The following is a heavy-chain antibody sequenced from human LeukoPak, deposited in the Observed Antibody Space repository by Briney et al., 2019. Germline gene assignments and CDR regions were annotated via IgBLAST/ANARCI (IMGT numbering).Heavy chain of an antibody. D-gene: IGHD4-23*01. V-gene: IGHV3-23*01. Sequence: GGSLRLSCAASGFTFSSYAMSWVRQAPGEGLEWVSAISGSDGSTYYADSVKGRFTISRDNSKNTLYLQMNSLRAEDTAVYYCAKDKNRATVVTFYYYGMDVWGQGTTVTVSS. CDR1: GFTFSSYA. J-gene: IGHJ6*02. CDR2: ISGSDGST. CDR3: AKDKNRATVVTFYYYGMDV.